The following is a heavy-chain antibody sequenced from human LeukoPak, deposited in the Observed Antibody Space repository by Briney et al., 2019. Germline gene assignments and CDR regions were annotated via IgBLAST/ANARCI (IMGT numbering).Heavy chain of an antibody. J-gene: IGHJ4*02. CDR2: IRYDGSNK. V-gene: IGHV3-30*02. Sequence: GGSLRLSCAASGFTFSSYGMHWVRQAPGKGLEWVAFIRYDGSNKYYADSVKGRFTISRDNSKNTLYLQMDSLRAEDTAVYYCAKDRVAPFDYWGQGTLVTVSS. CDR1: GFTFSSYG. D-gene: IGHD3-10*01. CDR3: AKDRVAPFDY.